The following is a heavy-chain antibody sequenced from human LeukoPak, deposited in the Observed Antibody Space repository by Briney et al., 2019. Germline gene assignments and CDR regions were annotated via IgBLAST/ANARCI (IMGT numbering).Heavy chain of an antibody. Sequence: ASVKVSCKASGGTFSSYAISWVRQAPGQGLEWMGGIIPIFGTANYAQKFQGRVTITADKSTSTAYMELSSLRSEDTAVYYCTRVSGVVPYIDYWGQGTLVTVSS. V-gene: IGHV1-69*06. CDR1: GGTFSSYA. D-gene: IGHD3-3*01. CDR3: TRVSGVVPYIDY. CDR2: IIPIFGTA. J-gene: IGHJ4*02.